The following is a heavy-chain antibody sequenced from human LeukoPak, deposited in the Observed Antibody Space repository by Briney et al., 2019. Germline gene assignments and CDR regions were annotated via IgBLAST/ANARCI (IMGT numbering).Heavy chain of an antibody. Sequence: GGALLPPSAASGFAFIDYYMSWFRPAPGKGAEWVSYISSSGSTIYYADSVKGRFTISRENAKNSLYLQMNSLRAEGTAVYYCARGNDNYYYDSSGYYYPGVYWGQGTLVTVSS. CDR1: GFAFIDYY. J-gene: IGHJ4*02. CDR3: ARGNDNYYYDSSGYYYPGVY. D-gene: IGHD3-22*01. V-gene: IGHV3-11*04. CDR2: ISSSGSTI.